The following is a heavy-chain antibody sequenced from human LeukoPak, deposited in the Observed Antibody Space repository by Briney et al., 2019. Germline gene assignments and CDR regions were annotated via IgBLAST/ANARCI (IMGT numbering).Heavy chain of an antibody. CDR1: GFTFTIFG. Sequence: PGGSLRLSCAASGFTFTIFGLNWVRQAPGKGPEWVSYIDARSGITYYADSVQGRFTISRDNAKESVFLQINSLRADDTAVYYCARTYDFGRGPPGDAFDNWGPGTLVIVSS. J-gene: IGHJ3*02. CDR3: ARTYDFGRGPPGDAFDN. V-gene: IGHV3-48*01. CDR2: IDARSGIT. D-gene: IGHD3-3*01.